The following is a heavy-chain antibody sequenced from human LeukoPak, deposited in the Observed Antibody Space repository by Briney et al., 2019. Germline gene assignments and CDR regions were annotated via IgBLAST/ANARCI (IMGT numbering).Heavy chain of an antibody. V-gene: IGHV3-21*01. D-gene: IGHD3-3*01. CDR1: EFSFSIYS. CDR2: ISHSGNYI. Sequence: GGSLRLSCAASEFSFSIYSMNWVRQAPGKGLEWVSSISHSGNYIEYADSLKGRITISRDNAKNSLYLQMNSLRAEDTAVYYYASSGCASCFYDYWGQGTLVTVSS. CDR3: ASSGCASCFYDY. J-gene: IGHJ4*02.